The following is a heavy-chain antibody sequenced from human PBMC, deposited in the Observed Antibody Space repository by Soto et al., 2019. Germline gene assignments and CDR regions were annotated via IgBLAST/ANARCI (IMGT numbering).Heavy chain of an antibody. CDR2: IYYSGST. J-gene: IGHJ3*02. Sequence: SETLSLTCTVSGGSISSYYWSWIRQPPGKGLEWIGYIYYSGSTNYNPSLKSRVTISVDTSKNQFSLKLSSVTAADTAVYYCARYLQTGYSSSWYAFDIWGQGTMVTVSS. CDR3: ARYLQTGYSSSWYAFDI. D-gene: IGHD6-13*01. V-gene: IGHV4-59*08. CDR1: GGSISSYY.